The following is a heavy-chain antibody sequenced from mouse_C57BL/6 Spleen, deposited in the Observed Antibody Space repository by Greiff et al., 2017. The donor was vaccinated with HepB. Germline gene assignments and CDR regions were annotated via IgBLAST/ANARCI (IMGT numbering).Heavy chain of an antibody. CDR2: IDPETGGT. CDR1: GYTFTDYE. J-gene: IGHJ3*01. CDR3: TRLNEYDETY. D-gene: IGHD2-4*01. Sequence: QVQLQQSGAELVRPGASVTLSCKASGYTFTDYEMHWVKQTPVHGLEWIGAIDPETGGTAYNQKFKGKAILTADKSSSTAYMELRSLTSEDSAVYYCTRLNEYDETYWGQGTLVTVSA. V-gene: IGHV1-15*01.